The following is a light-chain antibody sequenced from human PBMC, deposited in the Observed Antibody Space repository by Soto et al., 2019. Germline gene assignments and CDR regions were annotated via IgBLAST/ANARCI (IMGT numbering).Light chain of an antibody. CDR1: QSALYSSNNKNY. J-gene: IGKJ1*01. Sequence: IVLPQSPASLAVSVGERATINCKSSQSALYSSNNKNYLAWYQQKPGQPPKLLIYWASTRESGVPDRFSGSGSGTDFTLTISSLQAEDVAVYYCQQFYSSPRTFGRGTKVDIK. CDR3: QQFYSSPRT. CDR2: WAS. V-gene: IGKV4-1*01.